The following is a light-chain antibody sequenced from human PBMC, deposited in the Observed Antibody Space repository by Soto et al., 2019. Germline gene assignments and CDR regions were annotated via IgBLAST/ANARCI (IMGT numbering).Light chain of an antibody. Sequence: ALTQPASVSWSPGQSITISCTGTSSDVGGYNFVSWYQQHPGKAPKVMIFEVSNRPSGVSNRFSGSKSGNTASLTISGLQAEDEADYYCSSYASSSTLVFGTGTKVTVL. CDR2: EVS. J-gene: IGLJ1*01. V-gene: IGLV2-14*01. CDR1: SSDVGGYNF. CDR3: SSYASSSTLV.